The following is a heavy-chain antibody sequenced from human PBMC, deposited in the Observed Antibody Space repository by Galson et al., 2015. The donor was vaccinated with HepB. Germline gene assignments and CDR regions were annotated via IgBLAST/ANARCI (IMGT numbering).Heavy chain of an antibody. D-gene: IGHD3-3*01. J-gene: IGHJ6*02. V-gene: IGHV1-8*01. Sequence: SVKVSCKASGYTFTSYDINWVRQATGQGLEWMGWMNPNSGNTGHAQKFQGRVTMTRNTSISTAYMELSSLRSEDTAVYYCARGVRRGLRFWSYYGMDVWGQGTTVTVSS. CDR2: MNPNSGNT. CDR1: GYTFTSYD. CDR3: ARGVRRGLRFWSYYGMDV.